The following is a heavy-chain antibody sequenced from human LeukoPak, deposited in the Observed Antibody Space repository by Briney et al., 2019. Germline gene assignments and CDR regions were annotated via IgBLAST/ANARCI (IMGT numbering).Heavy chain of an antibody. CDR2: IIPIFGTA. V-gene: IGHV1-69*06. J-gene: IGHJ6*03. CDR1: GGTFSSYA. CDR3: ARDRDGLRSYYYYYYYMDV. Sequence: SVKVSCKASGGTFSSYAISWVRQAPGQGLEWMGRIIPIFGTANYAQKFQGRVTITADKSTSTAYMGLSSLRSEDTAVYYCARDRDGLRSYYYYYYYMDVWGTGPTVTVSS. D-gene: IGHD3-10*01.